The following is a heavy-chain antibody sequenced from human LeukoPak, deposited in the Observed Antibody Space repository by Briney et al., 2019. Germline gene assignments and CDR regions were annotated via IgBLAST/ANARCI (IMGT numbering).Heavy chain of an antibody. J-gene: IGHJ4*02. CDR1: GGTFSSYA. CDR2: IIPIFGTA. Sequence: SVEVSCKASGGTFSSYAISWVRQAPGQGLEWMGRIIPIFGTANYAQKFQGRVTITADKSTSTAYMELSSLRSEDTAVYYCASSTPGIAVAGTRFDYWGQGTLVTVSS. V-gene: IGHV1-69*06. CDR3: ASSTPGIAVAGTRFDY. D-gene: IGHD6-19*01.